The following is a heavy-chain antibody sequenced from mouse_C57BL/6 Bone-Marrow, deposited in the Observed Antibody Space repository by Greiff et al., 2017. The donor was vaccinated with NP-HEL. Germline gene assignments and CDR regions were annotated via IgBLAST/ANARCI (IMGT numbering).Heavy chain of an antibody. CDR3: ARRGGLLVPYDY. CDR1: GYSFTDYN. CDR2: INPNYGTT. V-gene: IGHV1-39*01. D-gene: IGHD3-1*01. J-gene: IGHJ2*01. Sequence: VQLKQSGPELVKPGASVKISCKASGYSFTDYNMNWVKQSHGKSLEWIGVINPNYGTTSYNQKFKGKATLTVDQSSSTAYMQLNSLTSVDSAVYYCARRGGLLVPYDYWGQGTTLTVSS.